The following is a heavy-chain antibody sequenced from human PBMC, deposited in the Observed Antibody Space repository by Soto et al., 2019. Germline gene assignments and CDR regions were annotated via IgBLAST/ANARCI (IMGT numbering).Heavy chain of an antibody. V-gene: IGHV3-23*01. D-gene: IGHD5-12*01. CDR1: GFSFSSYA. CDR3: AKGSIEYSASIDY. Sequence: EVQLLESGGDLVQPGGSLRLSCAASGFSFSSYAMVWVRQAPGKGLEWVSVISGRGGSPYFADSVKGRFTISRDNSKNVLSLEMNSLRVEDTAKYFCAKGSIEYSASIDYWGQGTLVLVSS. CDR2: ISGRGGSP. J-gene: IGHJ4*02.